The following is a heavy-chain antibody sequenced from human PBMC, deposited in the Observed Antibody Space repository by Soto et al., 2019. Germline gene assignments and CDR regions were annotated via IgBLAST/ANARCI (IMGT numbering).Heavy chain of an antibody. CDR3: IGEEWGMRDFDD. D-gene: IGHD3-16*01. CDR1: EYTFTDYF. J-gene: IGHJ4*02. CDR2: INLGGTTT. V-gene: IGHV1-46*03. Sequence: QVQLVQSGAEVKKPGASVKLSCQASEYTFTDYFIHWVRQAPGQGLEWMGLINLGGTTTTYAQKLQSRLTIIRDASTRTAYMELSSLRSEDTAVYYCIGEEWGMRDFDDWGQGTLVSVSS.